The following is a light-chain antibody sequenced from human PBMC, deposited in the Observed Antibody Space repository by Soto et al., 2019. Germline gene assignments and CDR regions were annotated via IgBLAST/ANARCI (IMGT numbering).Light chain of an antibody. CDR1: PSVSST. CDR2: GAS. V-gene: IGKV3-15*01. CDR3: QQYNNWPPRT. J-gene: IGKJ4*02. Sequence: EIAMTQSQATLSVSPGERDTLSCRASPSVSSTLVWYQQKPAQAPRLLIYGASTQATGIPARFSGSGSGAEYSLTISSLQYEDFAGYYWQQYNNWPPRTFGGGTKVEIK.